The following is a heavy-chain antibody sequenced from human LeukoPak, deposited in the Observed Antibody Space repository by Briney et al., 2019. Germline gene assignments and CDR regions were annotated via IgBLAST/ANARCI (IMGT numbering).Heavy chain of an antibody. CDR3: ARDPVESVTDNFDY. CDR2: INPSDGWT. Sequence: ASLTVSCKTSGYTFSNYYIHWVRQAPGQGREWVGIINPSDGWTTCAQKFQGRISVTRDTSTRTVYMDLSSLRSEDTALYFCARDPVESVTDNFDYWGQGTLVTVSS. V-gene: IGHV1-46*03. D-gene: IGHD2-21*02. CDR1: GYTFSNYY. J-gene: IGHJ4*02.